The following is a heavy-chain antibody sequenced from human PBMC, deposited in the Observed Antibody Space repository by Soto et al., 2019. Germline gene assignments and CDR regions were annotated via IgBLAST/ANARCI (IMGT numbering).Heavy chain of an antibody. CDR3: ARVARDGYYEDY. CDR1: GASISSYY. J-gene: IGHJ4*02. D-gene: IGHD3-22*01. Sequence: SETLSLTCTVSGASISSYYWSWIRQPPGRGLEWIGYIYNTGSTNYNPSLKSRVTISVDSSKNQFSLKLNSVTAADTAVYYCARVARDGYYEDYWGQGTLVTVSS. V-gene: IGHV4-59*01. CDR2: IYNTGST.